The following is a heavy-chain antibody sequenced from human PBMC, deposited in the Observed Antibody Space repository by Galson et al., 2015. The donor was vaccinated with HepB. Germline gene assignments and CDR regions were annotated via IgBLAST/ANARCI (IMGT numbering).Heavy chain of an antibody. CDR2: ISWDGGST. CDR3: AKEQDEYSSSLNFDY. CDR1: GFTFSSYA. Sequence: SLRLSCAASGFTFSSYAMSWVRQAPGKGLEWVSLISWDGGSTYYADSVKGRFTISRDNSKNSLYLQMNSLRTEDTALYYCAKEQDEYSSSLNFDYWGQGTLVTVSS. J-gene: IGHJ4*02. D-gene: IGHD6-6*01. V-gene: IGHV3-43*01.